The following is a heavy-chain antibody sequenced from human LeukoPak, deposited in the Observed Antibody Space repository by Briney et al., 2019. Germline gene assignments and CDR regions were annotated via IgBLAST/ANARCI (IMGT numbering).Heavy chain of an antibody. CDR3: ARGPQYCSDGSCYSYAFDI. Sequence: SETLSLTCTVSGGSISTSYWSWIRQPPGKGLEWIGYIYYSGSTNYNPSLKSRVTISVVTSKNQFSLKLSSVTAADTAVYYCARGPQYCSDGSCYSYAFDIWGQGTMVTVSS. V-gene: IGHV4-59*01. J-gene: IGHJ3*02. CDR1: GGSISTSY. D-gene: IGHD2-15*01. CDR2: IYYSGST.